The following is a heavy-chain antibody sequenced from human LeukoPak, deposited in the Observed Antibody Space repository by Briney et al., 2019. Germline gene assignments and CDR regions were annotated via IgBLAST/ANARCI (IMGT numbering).Heavy chain of an antibody. Sequence: GRSLRLSCAASGFTFSRYAMHWVRQAPGKGLEWVAVISYDGSNKYYADSVKGRFTISRDNSKNTLYLQMNSLRAEDTAVYYCARDGAMDAFDIWGQGTMVTVSS. CDR1: GFTFSRYA. V-gene: IGHV3-30-3*01. CDR2: ISYDGSNK. CDR3: ARDGAMDAFDI. D-gene: IGHD1-26*01. J-gene: IGHJ3*02.